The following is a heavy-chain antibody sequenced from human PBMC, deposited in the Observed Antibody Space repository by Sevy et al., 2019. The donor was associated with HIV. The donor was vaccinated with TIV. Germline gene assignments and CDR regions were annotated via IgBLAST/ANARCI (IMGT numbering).Heavy chain of an antibody. CDR1: GGSISSGGYY. J-gene: IGHJ5*02. CDR3: ARVLRRDNWFDP. D-gene: IGHD3-16*01. CDR2: IYYSGST. Sequence: SETLSLTCTVSGGSISSGGYYWSWIRQHPGKGLEWIGYIYYSGSTYYYPSLKSRVTISVDTSKNQFSLKLSSVTAADTAVYYCARVLRRDNWFDPWGQGTLVTVSS. V-gene: IGHV4-31*03.